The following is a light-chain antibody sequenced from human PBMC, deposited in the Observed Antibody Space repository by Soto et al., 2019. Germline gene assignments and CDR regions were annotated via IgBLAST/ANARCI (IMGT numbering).Light chain of an antibody. Sequence: IALTQSPGTLSLSPGERATLSCRASQSVTMNYIAWYQQRLGQAPRLILFGASSRATGIPDRFSGSGSGTDFSLTISRLEPEDFAVYYCQQYGSSVWTFGQGTKVEMK. CDR3: QQYGSSVWT. J-gene: IGKJ1*01. CDR1: QSVTMNY. CDR2: GAS. V-gene: IGKV3-20*01.